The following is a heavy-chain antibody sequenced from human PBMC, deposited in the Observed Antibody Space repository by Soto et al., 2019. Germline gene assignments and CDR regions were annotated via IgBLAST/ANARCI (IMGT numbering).Heavy chain of an antibody. J-gene: IGHJ4*02. CDR3: ARLYSSSSGEGNY. CDR1: GGSFSGYY. D-gene: IGHD6-6*01. CDR2: INHSGST. Sequence: SETLPLTCAVYGGSFSGYYWSWIRQPPGKRLEWIGEINHSGSTNYNPSLKSRVTISVDTSKNQFSLKLSSVTAADTAVYYGARLYSSSSGEGNYWGQGTLVTVSS. V-gene: IGHV4-34*01.